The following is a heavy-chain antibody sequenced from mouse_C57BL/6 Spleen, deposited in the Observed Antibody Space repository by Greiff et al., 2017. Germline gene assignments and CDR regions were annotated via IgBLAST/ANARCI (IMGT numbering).Heavy chain of an antibody. Sequence: VQLVESGPGLVQPSQSLSITCTVSGFSLTSYGVHWVRQSPGKGLEWLGVIWSGGSTDYNAAFISRLSISKDNSKSQVFFKMNSLQADDTAIYYCARNRENYGNYGGMDYWGQGTSVTVSS. V-gene: IGHV2-2*01. D-gene: IGHD2-1*01. J-gene: IGHJ4*01. CDR3: ARNRENYGNYGGMDY. CDR2: IWSGGST. CDR1: GFSLTSYG.